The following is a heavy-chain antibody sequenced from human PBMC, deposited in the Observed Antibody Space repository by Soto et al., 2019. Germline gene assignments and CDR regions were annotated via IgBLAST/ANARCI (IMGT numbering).Heavy chain of an antibody. V-gene: IGHV3-23*01. CDR3: AKVGLGLDWLPNWFDP. D-gene: IGHD3-9*01. J-gene: IGHJ5*02. CDR2: ISGSGGST. Sequence: ESGGGLVQPGGSLRLSCAASGFTFSSYAMSWVRQAPGKGLEWVSAISGSGGSTYYADSVKGRFTISRDNSKNTLYLQMNSLRAEDTAVYYCAKVGLGLDWLPNWFDPWGQGTLVTVSS. CDR1: GFTFSSYA.